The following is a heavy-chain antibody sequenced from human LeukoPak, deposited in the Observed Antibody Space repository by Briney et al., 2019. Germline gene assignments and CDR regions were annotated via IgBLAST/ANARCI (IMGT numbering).Heavy chain of an antibody. CDR2: ISSSNSYT. CDR1: GFTFSDYY. Sequence: GGSLRLSCAGSGFTFSDYYMSWIRQAPGKGLEWVSYISSSNSYTNYADSVKGRFTISRDNAKNSLYLQMNSLRAEDTAVYYCARDRLTSGSFPLTVWGQGTLVTVSS. J-gene: IGHJ4*02. CDR3: ARDRLTSGSFPLTV. V-gene: IGHV3-11*05. D-gene: IGHD3-10*01.